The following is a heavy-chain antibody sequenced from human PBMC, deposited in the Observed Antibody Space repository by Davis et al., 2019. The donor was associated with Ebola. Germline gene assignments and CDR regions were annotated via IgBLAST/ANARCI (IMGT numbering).Heavy chain of an antibody. D-gene: IGHD4-17*01. Sequence: GGSLRLSCAASGFTFSSYSMNWVRQAPGKGLEWVSSISSSSSYIYYADSVKGRFTISRDNAKNSLYLQMNSLRAEDTAVYYCARAGGTVTTRLSKDETVRYYYSMDVWGQGTTVTVSS. CDR2: ISSSSSYI. J-gene: IGHJ6*02. V-gene: IGHV3-21*01. CDR3: ARAGGTVTTRLSKDETVRYYYSMDV. CDR1: GFTFSSYS.